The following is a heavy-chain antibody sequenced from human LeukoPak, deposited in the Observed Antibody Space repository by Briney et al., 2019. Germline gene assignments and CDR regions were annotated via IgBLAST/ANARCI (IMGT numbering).Heavy chain of an antibody. J-gene: IGHJ3*02. CDR2: IYSGGST. Sequence: GGSLRLSCAASGFTVSSNYMSWVRQAPGKGLEWVSVIYSGGSTYYADSVKGRFTISRDNSKNTLYLQMNSLRAEDTAVYYCARAIKWLADAFDIWGQGTMVTVSS. D-gene: IGHD6-19*01. CDR3: ARAIKWLADAFDI. CDR1: GFTVSSNY. V-gene: IGHV3-66*01.